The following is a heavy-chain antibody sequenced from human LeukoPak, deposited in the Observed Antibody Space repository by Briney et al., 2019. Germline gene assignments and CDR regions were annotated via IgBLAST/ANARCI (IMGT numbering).Heavy chain of an antibody. Sequence: SVTVSCKASGGTFSSYAISWVRQAPGQGLEWMGGIIPIFGTANYAQKFQGRVTITADESTSTAYMELSSLRSEDTAVYYCAREFEYYDFWSGYYIGPSSGRYFDYWDQGTLVTVSS. CDR2: IIPIFGTA. CDR1: GGTFSSYA. CDR3: AREFEYYDFWSGYYIGPSSGRYFDY. J-gene: IGHJ4*02. V-gene: IGHV1-69*13. D-gene: IGHD3-3*01.